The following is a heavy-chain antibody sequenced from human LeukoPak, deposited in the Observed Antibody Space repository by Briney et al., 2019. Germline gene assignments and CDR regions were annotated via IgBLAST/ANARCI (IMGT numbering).Heavy chain of an antibody. CDR3: ARDCSGGSCYSSWYYYMDV. CDR1: GFTFSSYS. D-gene: IGHD2-15*01. J-gene: IGHJ6*03. CDR2: ISSSSSYI. Sequence: PGGSLRLSCAASGFTFSSYSMNWVRQAPGKGLEWVSSISSSSSYIYYADSVKGRFTISRDNAKNSLYLQMNSLRAEDTAVYYCARDCSGGSCYSSWYYYMDVWGKGTTVTISS. V-gene: IGHV3-21*01.